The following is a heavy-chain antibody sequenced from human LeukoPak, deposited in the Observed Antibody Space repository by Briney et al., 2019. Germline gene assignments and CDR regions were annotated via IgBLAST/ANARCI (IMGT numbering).Heavy chain of an antibody. CDR3: AEDILYSSSTDRWACDY. CDR2: IGGTGHFT. CDR1: GFTFSNYA. V-gene: IGHV3-23*01. Sequence: GGSLRLSCAASGFTFSNYAMSWVRQAPGKGLEWVSGIGGTGHFTYYADSVKGRFTVSRDNSKNTLYLQMNTLKVEDTAVYYCAEDILYSSSTDRWACDYWGQGTLVSVSS. D-gene: IGHD3-22*01. J-gene: IGHJ4*02.